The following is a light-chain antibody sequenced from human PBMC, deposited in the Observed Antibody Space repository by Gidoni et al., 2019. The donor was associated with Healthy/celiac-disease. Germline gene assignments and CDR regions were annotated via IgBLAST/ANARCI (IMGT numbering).Light chain of an antibody. V-gene: IGKV1-9*01. CDR2: AAS. Sequence: DIQLTQSPSFLSASVGDRVTITCRASQGISSYLAWYQQKPGKAPKLLIYAASTLQGGVPSRFSGSGSGTEFTLTISSLQSEDFATYSCQQLSSSPLTFXPXTKVDIK. J-gene: IGKJ3*01. CDR1: QGISSY. CDR3: QQLSSSPLT.